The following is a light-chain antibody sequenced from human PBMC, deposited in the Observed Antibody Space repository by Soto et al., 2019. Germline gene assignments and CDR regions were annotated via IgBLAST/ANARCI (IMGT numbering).Light chain of an antibody. J-gene: IGKJ1*01. V-gene: IGKV3-20*01. CDR2: GAS. CDR3: QQYGYSLWT. Sequence: EIVFTQSPGTLSFSPGERATLSCRATQSVSSSYLAWYQQRPGQAPRLLIYGASRRATGIPDRFSGSGSGTDFTLTISRLEPEDFAVYYCQQYGYSLWTFGQGTKVDIK. CDR1: QSVSSSY.